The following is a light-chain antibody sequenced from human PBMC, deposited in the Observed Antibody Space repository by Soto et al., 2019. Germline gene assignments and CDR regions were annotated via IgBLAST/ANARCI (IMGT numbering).Light chain of an antibody. Sequence: EIVLTQSPGTLSLSPGERVTLSCRASQSVNNRYLAWYQRKPGQAPRLLIYGASNRATGIPDRFSGSGSGTDFTLTISRLEPEDFAVYYCQQYGVSPQSTFGQGTKLEIK. CDR2: GAS. CDR1: QSVNNRY. J-gene: IGKJ2*02. CDR3: QQYGVSPQST. V-gene: IGKV3-20*01.